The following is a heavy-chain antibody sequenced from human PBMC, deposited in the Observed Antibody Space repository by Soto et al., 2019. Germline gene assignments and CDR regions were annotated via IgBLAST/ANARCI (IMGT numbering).Heavy chain of an antibody. Sequence: SETLSLTCTVSGVSISNYYWTWIRQPTGKGLEWIGRIYTSGSTDYNPSLKSRVTMSVDTSKSQFSLRLSSVTAADTAVYYCARDSALGFFYDSAGFYYHASWGQGILVTVSS. CDR1: GVSISNYY. V-gene: IGHV4-4*07. CDR3: ARDSALGFFYDSAGFYYHAS. J-gene: IGHJ4*02. D-gene: IGHD3-22*01. CDR2: IYTSGST.